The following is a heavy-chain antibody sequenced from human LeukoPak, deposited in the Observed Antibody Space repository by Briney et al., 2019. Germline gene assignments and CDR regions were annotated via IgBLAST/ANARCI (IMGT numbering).Heavy chain of an antibody. Sequence: SETLSLTCAVYGGSFSGYYWSWIRQPPGKGLEWIGEINHSGSTNYNPSLRSRVTIPVDTSNDQFSLRMSYVTAADTAVYFCARELTYSGSHRNFDSWGQGTLVTVSS. CDR2: INHSGST. D-gene: IGHD1-26*01. V-gene: IGHV4-34*01. CDR3: ARELTYSGSHRNFDS. J-gene: IGHJ4*02. CDR1: GGSFSGYY.